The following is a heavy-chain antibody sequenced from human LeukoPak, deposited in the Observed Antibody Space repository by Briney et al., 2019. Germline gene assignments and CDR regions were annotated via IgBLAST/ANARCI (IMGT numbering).Heavy chain of an antibody. CDR3: ARDRHSSSMTFNTGTSWFDP. CDR2: INHSGST. D-gene: IGHD6-13*01. V-gene: IGHV4-34*01. CDR1: GGSFSGYY. Sequence: KPSETLSLTCAVYGGSFSGYYWSWIRQPPGKGLEWIGEINHSGSTYYNPSLKSRVTISVDTSKNQFSLKLSSVTAADTAVYYCARDRHSSSMTFNTGTSWFDPWGQGTLVTVSS. J-gene: IGHJ5*02.